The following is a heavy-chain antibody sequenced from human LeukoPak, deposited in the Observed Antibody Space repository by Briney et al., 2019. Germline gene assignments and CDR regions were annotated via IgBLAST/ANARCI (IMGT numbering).Heavy chain of an antibody. CDR2: IWYDGSNK. Sequence: GRSLRLSCAASGFTFSSYGMHWVRRAPGKGLEWVAVIWYDGSNKYYADSVKGRFTISRDNSKNTLYLQMNSLRAEDTAVYYCAKGDYSGSYYYFDYWGQGTLVTVSS. D-gene: IGHD1-26*01. J-gene: IGHJ4*02. V-gene: IGHV3-33*06. CDR1: GFTFSSYG. CDR3: AKGDYSGSYYYFDY.